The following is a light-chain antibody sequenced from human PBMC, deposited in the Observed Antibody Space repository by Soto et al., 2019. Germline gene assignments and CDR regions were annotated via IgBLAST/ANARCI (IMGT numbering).Light chain of an antibody. CDR2: DVT. J-gene: IGLJ2*01. V-gene: IGLV2-14*03. CDR1: SSDIGSYNY. Sequence: QSALTQPASVSGSPGQSITISCTGTSSDIGSYNYVSWYQQHPGKAPKLVIFDVTSRPSGVSNRFSGSKSGNTASLTISGVQAEDEAYFYCSSYTRLNNVLFGGGTKLTVL. CDR3: SSYTRLNNVL.